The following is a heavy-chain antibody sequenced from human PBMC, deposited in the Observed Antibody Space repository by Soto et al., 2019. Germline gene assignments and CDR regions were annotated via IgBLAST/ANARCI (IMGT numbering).Heavy chain of an antibody. CDR3: TRRTGTTSAP. D-gene: IGHD1-1*01. CDR2: ITSSGFDI. V-gene: IGHV3-21*06. J-gene: IGHJ5*02. CDR1: GFPFSSYS. Sequence: SLRLSCAASGFPFSSYSMSWVRQAPGKGLEWVSSITSSGFDIYYADSVKGRFSISRDNAKNSLYLQMNSLRADDTAVYFCTRRTGTTSAPWGQGTLVTVSS.